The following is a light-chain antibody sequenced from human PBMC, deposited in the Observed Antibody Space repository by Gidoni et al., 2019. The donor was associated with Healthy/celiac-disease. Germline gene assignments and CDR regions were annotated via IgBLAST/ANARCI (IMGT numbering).Light chain of an antibody. CDR2: DAY. CDR1: QSVSSY. Sequence: EIVFTQSPATLSLSPGERATLSCRASQSVSSYLAGYEQKPGKATRLLIYDAYNRATGIPARFSGSGSGTDFTLTISSLEPEDFAVYYCQQRSNWPLTFGGGTKVEIK. V-gene: IGKV3-11*01. J-gene: IGKJ4*01. CDR3: QQRSNWPLT.